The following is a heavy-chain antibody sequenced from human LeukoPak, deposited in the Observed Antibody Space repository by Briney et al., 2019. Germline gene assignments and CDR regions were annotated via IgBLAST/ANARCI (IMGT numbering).Heavy chain of an antibody. CDR3: ARTRPDFWSSNHLNYFDY. Sequence: ASVKVSCKASGYTFTSYYMHWVRQAPGQGLEWMGIINPSGGSTSYAQKFQGRVTMTRDTSTSTVYMELSSLRSEDTAVYYCARTRPDFWSSNHLNYFDYWGQGTLVTVSS. J-gene: IGHJ4*02. CDR1: GYTFTSYY. V-gene: IGHV1-46*01. CDR2: INPSGGST. D-gene: IGHD3-3*01.